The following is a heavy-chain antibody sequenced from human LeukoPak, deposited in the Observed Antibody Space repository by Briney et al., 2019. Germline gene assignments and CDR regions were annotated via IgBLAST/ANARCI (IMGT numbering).Heavy chain of an antibody. Sequence: ASVKVSCKASGYTFTSYDINWVRQATGQGLEWMGWMNPNSGNTGYAQKFQGRVTMTRNTSISTAYMELSSLRSEDTAVYYCARDGYSSGWYGIDYWGQGTLVTVSS. D-gene: IGHD6-19*01. CDR2: MNPNSGNT. CDR3: ARDGYSSGWYGIDY. V-gene: IGHV1-8*01. J-gene: IGHJ4*02. CDR1: GYTFTSYD.